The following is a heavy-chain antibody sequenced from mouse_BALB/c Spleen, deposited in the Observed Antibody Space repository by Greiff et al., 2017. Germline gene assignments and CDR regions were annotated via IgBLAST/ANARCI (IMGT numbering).Heavy chain of an antibody. Sequence: EVHLVESGPGLVKPSQSLSLTCSVTGYSITSGYYWNWIRQFPGNKLEWMGYISYDGSNNYNPSLKNRISITRDTSKNQFFLKLNSVTTEDTATYYCAREGIEVRRELYAMDYWGQGTSVTVSS. V-gene: IGHV3-6*02. J-gene: IGHJ4*01. CDR1: GYSITSGYY. CDR2: ISYDGSN. CDR3: AREGIEVRRELYAMDY. D-gene: IGHD2-14*01.